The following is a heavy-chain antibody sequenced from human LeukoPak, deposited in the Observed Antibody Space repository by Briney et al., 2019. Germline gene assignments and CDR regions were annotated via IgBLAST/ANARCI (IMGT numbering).Heavy chain of an antibody. D-gene: IGHD4-11*01. CDR2: IYTSGST. V-gene: IGHV4-4*09. CDR3: ARHVEDSPSDLFDY. J-gene: IGHJ4*02. Sequence: PSETLSLTCTVSGGSISSYYWSWIRQPPGKGLEWIGYIYTSGSTNYNPSLKSRVTISVDTSKNQFSLKLSSVTAADTAVYYCARHVEDSPSDLFDYRGQGTLVTVSS. CDR1: GGSISSYY.